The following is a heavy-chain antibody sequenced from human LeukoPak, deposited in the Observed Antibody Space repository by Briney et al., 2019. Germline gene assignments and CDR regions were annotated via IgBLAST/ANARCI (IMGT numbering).Heavy chain of an antibody. V-gene: IGHV3-74*01. CDR1: GFTFSRYW. D-gene: IGHD2-15*01. CDR3: ARDICSGIGCYPRAPFDY. CDR2: MNSDGSNT. Sequence: PGGSLRLSFAASGFTFSRYWMHWVRQAPGEGLVWVSRMNSDGSNTNYADSVKGRFTISRDNAKNTLYLQMNSLRADDTAVYYCARDICSGIGCYPRAPFDYWGQGTLVTVSS. J-gene: IGHJ4*02.